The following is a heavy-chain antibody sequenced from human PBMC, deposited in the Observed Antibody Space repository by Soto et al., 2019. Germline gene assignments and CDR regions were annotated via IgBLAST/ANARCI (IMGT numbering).Heavy chain of an antibody. CDR3: AKERLSGYYYDY. D-gene: IGHD3-22*01. CDR2: ISYDGSNK. J-gene: IGHJ4*02. V-gene: IGHV3-30*18. CDR1: GFTFSSYG. Sequence: GGSLRLSCAASGFTFSSYGMHWVRQAPGKGLEWVAVISYDGSNKYYADSVKGRFTISRDNSKNTLYLQMNSLRAEDTAVYYCAKERLSGYYYDYWGQGTLVTVSS.